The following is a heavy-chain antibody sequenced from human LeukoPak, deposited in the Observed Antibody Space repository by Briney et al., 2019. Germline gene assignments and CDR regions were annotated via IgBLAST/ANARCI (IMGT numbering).Heavy chain of an antibody. J-gene: IGHJ4*02. CDR2: ISGSGGST. V-gene: IGHV3-23*01. D-gene: IGHD2-2*01. CDR1: GFTFSSYA. CDR3: AKEGPLWVPAAMPLTYYFDY. Sequence: GGSLRLSCAASGFTFSSYAMSWVRQAPGKGLEWVSAISGSGGSTYYADSVKGRFTISRDNSKNTLYLQMNSLRAEDTAVYYCAKEGPLWVPAAMPLTYYFDYWGQGTLVTVSS.